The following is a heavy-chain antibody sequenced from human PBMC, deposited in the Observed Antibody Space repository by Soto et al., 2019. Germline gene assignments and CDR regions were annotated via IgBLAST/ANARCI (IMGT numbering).Heavy chain of an antibody. D-gene: IGHD6-13*01. Sequence: QVQLVESGGGVVQPGRSLRLSCAASGFTFSGYAMHWVRQAPGKGLEWVAVISYDGSNKYYADSVKGRFSISRDNYKNTLYLKMNRLRAEDTAVYYCARESAAAGFGDYWGQGTLVTVSS. V-gene: IGHV3-30-3*01. J-gene: IGHJ4*02. CDR2: ISYDGSNK. CDR1: GFTFSGYA. CDR3: ARESAAAGFGDY.